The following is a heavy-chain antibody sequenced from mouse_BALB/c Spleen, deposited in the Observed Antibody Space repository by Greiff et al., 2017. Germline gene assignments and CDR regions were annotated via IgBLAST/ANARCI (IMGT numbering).Heavy chain of an antibody. Sequence: EVQLQQSGAELVKPGASVKLSCTASGFNIKDTYMHWVTQRPEQGLEWIGRLDPANGNTKYDPKFQGKATITADTSSNTAYMQLSSLTSEDTAVYYCAGLPYYAMDYWGQGTSVTGSS. CDR1: GFNIKDTY. CDR3: AGLPYYAMDY. CDR2: LDPANGNT. D-gene: IGHD2-10*01. J-gene: IGHJ4*01. V-gene: IGHV14-3*02.